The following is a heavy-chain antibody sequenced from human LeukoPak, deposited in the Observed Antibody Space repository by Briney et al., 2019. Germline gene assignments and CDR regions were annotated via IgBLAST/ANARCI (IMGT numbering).Heavy chain of an antibody. V-gene: IGHV3-53*01. Sequence: PGGSLRLSCAASGFTVSSNYMSWVRQAPGKGLEWVSVIYSGGSTYYADSVKGRFTISRDNSKNTLYLQMNSLRAEDTAVYYCARESTVTTTYYYYMDVWGKGTTGTVSS. CDR1: GFTVSSNY. D-gene: IGHD4-17*01. J-gene: IGHJ6*03. CDR2: IYSGGST. CDR3: ARESTVTTTYYYYMDV.